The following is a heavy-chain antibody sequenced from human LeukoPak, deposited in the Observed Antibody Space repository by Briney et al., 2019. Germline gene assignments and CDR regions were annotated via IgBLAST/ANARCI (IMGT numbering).Heavy chain of an antibody. Sequence: HTGGSLRLSCAASGFTFSSYGMHWVRQAPGKGLEWVAVISYDGSNKYYADSVKGRFTISRDNSKNTLYLQMSSLRAEDTAVYYCARILSEYYYDSSGYIPGDYWGQGTLVTVSS. CDR1: GFTFSSYG. D-gene: IGHD3-22*01. CDR3: ARILSEYYYDSSGYIPGDY. CDR2: ISYDGSNK. J-gene: IGHJ4*02. V-gene: IGHV3-30*19.